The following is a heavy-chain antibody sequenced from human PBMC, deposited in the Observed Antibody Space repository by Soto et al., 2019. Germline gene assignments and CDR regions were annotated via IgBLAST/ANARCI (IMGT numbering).Heavy chain of an antibody. J-gene: IGHJ6*02. Sequence: GGSLRLSCAASGFTFSSYEMNWVRQAPGKGLEWVSYISSSGSTIYYADSVKGRFTISRDNAKNSLYLQMNSLRAEDTAVYYCATTVNTTNYYYYGLDVWGQGTTVTVSS. CDR2: ISSSGSTI. D-gene: IGHD4-4*01. V-gene: IGHV3-48*03. CDR3: ATTVNTTNYYYYGLDV. CDR1: GFTFSSYE.